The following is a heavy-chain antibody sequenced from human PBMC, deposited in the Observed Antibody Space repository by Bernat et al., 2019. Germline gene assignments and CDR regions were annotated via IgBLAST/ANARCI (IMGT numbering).Heavy chain of an antibody. CDR1: GFTFSSYA. CDR3: VRAPGIAPA. CDR2: ISSNGGST. Sequence: EVQLVESGGGLVQPGGSLRLSCSASGFTFSSYAMHWVRQAPGKGLEYVSAISSNGGSTYYAASVKCRFTVSSDNSKNTLYLQMSSLRAEDTAVYYCVRAPGIAPAWGQGTLVTVSS. V-gene: IGHV3-64D*06. D-gene: IGHD6-13*01. J-gene: IGHJ5*02.